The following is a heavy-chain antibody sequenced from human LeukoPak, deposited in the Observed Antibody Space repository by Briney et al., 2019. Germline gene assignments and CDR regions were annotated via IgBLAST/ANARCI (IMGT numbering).Heavy chain of an antibody. CDR3: ARGRRITMVRGVIPNWFDP. D-gene: IGHD3-10*01. Sequence: SETLSLTCTVPGYSIRNGYSWSWIRQPPGKGLEWIGEINHSGSTNYNPSLKSRVTISVDTSKNQFSLKLSSVTAADTAVYYCARGRRITMVRGVIPNWFDPWGQGTLVTVSS. J-gene: IGHJ5*02. CDR1: GYSIRNGYS. CDR2: INHSGST. V-gene: IGHV4-34*01.